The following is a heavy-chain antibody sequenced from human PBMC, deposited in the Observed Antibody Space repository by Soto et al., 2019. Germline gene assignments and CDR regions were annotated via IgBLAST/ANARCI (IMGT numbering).Heavy chain of an antibody. CDR3: AKDRHPHGIWTFDS. CDR2: INGGGGTT. CDR1: GCSFSGYT. D-gene: IGHD3-9*01. Sequence: EGQLLESGGHLIQPGESLRLSCAASGCSFSGYTMNWVRQAQGKGLEWISGINGGGGTTYYADSVKGRFTISRDDSKNILYLQMDSPRAEDTAICYCAKDRHPHGIWTFDSCGRGTLVTVSS. V-gene: IGHV3-23*01. J-gene: IGHJ4*02.